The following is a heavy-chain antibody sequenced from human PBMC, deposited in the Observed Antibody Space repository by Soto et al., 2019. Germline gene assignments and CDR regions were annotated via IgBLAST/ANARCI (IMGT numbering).Heavy chain of an antibody. V-gene: IGHV1-8*01. Sequence: GASVKVSCKASGYTFTSYDINWVRQATGQGLEWMGWMNPNSGNTGYAQKFQGRVTMTRNTSISTAYMELSSLRSEDTAVYYCARAITSRITVVRGAKGYYYYYYMDVWGKGTTVSVSS. CDR2: MNPNSGNT. J-gene: IGHJ6*03. CDR3: ARAITSRITVVRGAKGYYYYYYMDV. CDR1: GYTFTSYD. D-gene: IGHD3-10*01.